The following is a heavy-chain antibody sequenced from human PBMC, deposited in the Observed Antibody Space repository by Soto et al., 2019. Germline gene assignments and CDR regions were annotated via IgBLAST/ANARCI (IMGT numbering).Heavy chain of an antibody. CDR3: ARDKGYCSDTSCPDFDY. Sequence: SVKVSCKASGGTFSSYAISWVRQAPGQGLEWMGGIIPIFGTANYAKKFQGRFTIVVDTSTSTAYMELNSLRYEDTAVYYCARDKGYCSDTSCPDFDYWGQGTLVTVSS. D-gene: IGHD2-15*01. V-gene: IGHV1-69*06. CDR1: GGTFSSYA. CDR2: IIPIFGTA. J-gene: IGHJ4*02.